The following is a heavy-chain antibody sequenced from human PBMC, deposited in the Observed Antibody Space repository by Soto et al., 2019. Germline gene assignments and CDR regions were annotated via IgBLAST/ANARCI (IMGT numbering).Heavy chain of an antibody. J-gene: IGHJ5*02. CDR3: ARLYCSSSTCDSWFDP. D-gene: IGHD2-2*01. V-gene: IGHV5-10-1*03. CDR1: GYTFTTFW. Sequence: EVQLVQSGAEVKKPGESLRISCTGFGYTFTTFWISWVRQMPGRGLEWMGRIDPRDSYTNYSPSFQGHATISADKSISTAYLQWGSLKASDTAMYYCARLYCSSSTCDSWFDPWGQGTLVTVSS. CDR2: IDPRDSYT.